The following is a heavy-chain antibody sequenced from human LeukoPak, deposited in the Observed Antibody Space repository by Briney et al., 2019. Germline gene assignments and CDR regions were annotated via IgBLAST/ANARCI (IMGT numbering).Heavy chain of an antibody. CDR3: ARAPHCSSTSCYKYYFDY. Sequence: SVKVSCKASGGTFSSYAISWVRQAPGQGLEWMGGIIPIFGTANYAQKFQGRVTITADESTSTAYMELSSLRSEDTAVYYCARAPHCSSTSCYKYYFDYWGQGTLVTVSS. V-gene: IGHV1-69*13. D-gene: IGHD2-2*02. CDR1: GGTFSSYA. CDR2: IIPIFGTA. J-gene: IGHJ4*02.